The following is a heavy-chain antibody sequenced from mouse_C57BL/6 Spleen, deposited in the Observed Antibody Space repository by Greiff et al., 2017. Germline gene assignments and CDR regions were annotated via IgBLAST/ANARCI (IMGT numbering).Heavy chain of an antibody. CDR3: AREGFSTTVVAPSYAMDC. J-gene: IGHJ4*01. CDR2: IDPNSGGT. CDR1: GYTFTSYW. Sequence: VQLQQPGAELVKPGASVKLSCKASGYTFTSYWMHWVKQRPGRGLEWIGRIDPNSGGTKYNEKFKSKATLTVDKPSSTAYMQLSSLTSEDSAVYYCAREGFSTTVVAPSYAMDCWGQGTSVTVSS. V-gene: IGHV1-72*01. D-gene: IGHD1-1*01.